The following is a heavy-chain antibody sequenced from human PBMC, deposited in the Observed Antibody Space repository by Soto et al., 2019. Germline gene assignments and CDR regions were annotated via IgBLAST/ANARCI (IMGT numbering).Heavy chain of an antibody. D-gene: IGHD2-21*01. J-gene: IGHJ4*02. V-gene: IGHV1-69*01. CDR3: GREGVGGGYCGGDC. Sequence: QVQLVQSGAEVKKPGSSVKVSCKASGGTFSSYAISWVRQAPGQGLEWMGGIIPIFGTANYAQKFQGRVTIPADESTSTSYMELSGLGFEDRAVYYCGREGVGGGYCGGDCWGQGTLVTVSS. CDR1: GGTFSSYA. CDR2: IIPIFGTA.